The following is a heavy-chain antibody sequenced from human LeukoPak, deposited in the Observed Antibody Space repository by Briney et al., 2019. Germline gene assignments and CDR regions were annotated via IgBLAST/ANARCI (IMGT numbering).Heavy chain of an antibody. Sequence: PGGSLRLSCAASGFKFRSFWMTWVRQVPGKGLEWVASIKYDERERYYVDSVKGRFTISRDNGKSSLYLEMNTLKDEDTATYFCAGGHLALEFWGQGTTVTVSS. V-gene: IGHV3-7*03. J-gene: IGHJ6*02. CDR1: GFKFRSFW. D-gene: IGHD3-3*01. CDR3: AGGHLALEF. CDR2: IKYDERER.